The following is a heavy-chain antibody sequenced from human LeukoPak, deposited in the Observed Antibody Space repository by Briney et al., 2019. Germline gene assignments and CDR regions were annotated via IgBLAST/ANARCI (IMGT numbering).Heavy chain of an antibody. V-gene: IGHV4-34*01. CDR2: VNDSGGT. CDR1: IDSFTNYY. Sequence: SETLSLTCAVYIDSFTNYYWNWLRQTPGKGLEWISDVNDSGGTNIKTSLRSRVMLSVDTSKNQFSLKLISGTAADTAVYYCARGQGATVPQVGKNWFDPWGQGTRVIVSS. CDR3: ARGQGATVPQVGKNWFDP. J-gene: IGHJ5*02. D-gene: IGHD1-26*01.